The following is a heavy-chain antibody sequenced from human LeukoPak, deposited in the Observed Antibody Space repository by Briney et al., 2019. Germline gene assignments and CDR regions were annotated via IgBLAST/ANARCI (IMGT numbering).Heavy chain of an antibody. Sequence: SQTLSLTCAISGDSVSSNSAAWNWIRQSPSRGLEWLGRTYYRSKWYNDYAVSVKSRITINPDTSKNQFSLQLNSVTPEDTAVYYCARDGYSSGWYGRWSFDPWGQGTLVTVSS. V-gene: IGHV6-1*01. CDR2: TYYRSKWYN. CDR1: GDSVSSNSAA. CDR3: ARDGYSSGWYGRWSFDP. D-gene: IGHD6-19*01. J-gene: IGHJ5*02.